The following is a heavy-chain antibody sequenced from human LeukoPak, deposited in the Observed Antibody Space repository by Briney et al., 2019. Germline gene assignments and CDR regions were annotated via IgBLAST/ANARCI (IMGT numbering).Heavy chain of an antibody. CDR1: GGSISSYY. D-gene: IGHD3-3*01. CDR2: ISDIGSI. V-gene: IGHV4-59*12. Sequence: ASETLSLTCTVSGGSISSYYWSWIRQPPGKGLEWIAYISDIGSINYNPSLKSRVTISVDTSKNQFSLKLSSVTAADTAVYYCARLAGRITIFGVVKAPYNWFDPWGQGTLVTVSS. J-gene: IGHJ5*02. CDR3: ARLAGRITIFGVVKAPYNWFDP.